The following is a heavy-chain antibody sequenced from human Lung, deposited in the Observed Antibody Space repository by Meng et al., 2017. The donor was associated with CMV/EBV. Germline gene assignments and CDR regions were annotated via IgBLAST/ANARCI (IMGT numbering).Heavy chain of an antibody. CDR3: ARDLALLFSGDDGGAPDY. J-gene: IGHJ4*02. D-gene: IGHD4-23*01. CDR2: FSSDCNNT. V-gene: IGHV3-33*05. Sequence: TLRPFAMSWVSPAPGKGLDWVSFFSSDCNNTYYAASVKGRFTISRDNSKNTVYLQMGSLRVEDRGVYYCARDLALLFSGDDGGAPDYWGQGTLVTVSS. CDR1: TLRPFA.